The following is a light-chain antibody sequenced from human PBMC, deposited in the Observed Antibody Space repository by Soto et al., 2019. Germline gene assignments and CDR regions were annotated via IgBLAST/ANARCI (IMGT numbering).Light chain of an antibody. Sequence: QSALTQPASVSGSPGQSITISCTGASSDVGSYNYVSWYQQHPGKAPKLIIYEVSNRPSGVSNRFSGSKSGNTASLTISGLQAEDDADYYCNSYTSKSTGVFGTGTKLHRP. CDR2: EVS. CDR1: SSDVGSYNY. V-gene: IGLV2-14*01. CDR3: NSYTSKSTGV. J-gene: IGLJ1*01.